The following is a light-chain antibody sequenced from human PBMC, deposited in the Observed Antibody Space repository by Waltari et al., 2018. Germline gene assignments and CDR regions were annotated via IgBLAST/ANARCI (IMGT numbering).Light chain of an antibody. CDR2: ATS. V-gene: IGKV1-12*01. Sequence: DIQMTQSPSSVSASVGDRVTIACRASQGISGWLAWYQQKPGKAPSLLIYATSILQTGVPSRFSGSGSGTDFTLTISSLQPEDFATYYCQQANSFPLSFGGGTKVEIK. CDR3: QQANSFPLS. J-gene: IGKJ4*01. CDR1: QGISGW.